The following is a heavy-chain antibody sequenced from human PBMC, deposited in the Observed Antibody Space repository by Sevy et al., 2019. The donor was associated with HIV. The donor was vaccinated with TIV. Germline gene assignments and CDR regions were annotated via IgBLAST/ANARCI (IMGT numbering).Heavy chain of an antibody. V-gene: IGHV3-7*01. J-gene: IGHJ4*02. CDR2: MKEDGSER. Sequence: GGSLRLSCAASRFIFSSYWMSWVRQAPGKGLEWVATMKEDGSERNYVDSVKGRFTISRDNAKNSLYLQMNSLRAEDTAVYYCVREGVGGYSYSLDCWGQGTLVTVSS. CDR3: VREGVGGYSYSLDC. D-gene: IGHD5-18*01. CDR1: RFIFSSYW.